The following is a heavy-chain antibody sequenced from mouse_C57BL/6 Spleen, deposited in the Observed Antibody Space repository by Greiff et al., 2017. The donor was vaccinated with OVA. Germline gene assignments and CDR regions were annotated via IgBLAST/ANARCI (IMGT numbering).Heavy chain of an antibody. D-gene: IGHD2-2*01. CDR2: INPSSGYT. Sequence: LQESGAELARPGASVKMSCKASGYTFTSYTMHWVKQRPGQGLEWIGYINPSSGYTKYNQKFKDKATLTADKSSSTAYMQLSSLTSEDSAVYYCARSGYGYDWYFDVWGTGTTVTVSS. CDR3: ARSGYGYDWYFDV. V-gene: IGHV1-4*01. CDR1: GYTFTSYT. J-gene: IGHJ1*03.